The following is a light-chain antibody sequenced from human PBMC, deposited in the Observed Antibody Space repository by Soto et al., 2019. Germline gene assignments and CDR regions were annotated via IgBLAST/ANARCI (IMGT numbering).Light chain of an antibody. V-gene: IGKV1-33*01. Sequence: DIQMTQSPSSMPAPVGDSVSISCPASQDINNLLNWYQQKPGKPPQLLIYDASTLENGVPSRFSGAGSGADFSLTISNLQPEDSATYYCQQYEDLPLTFGQGSKVDIK. CDR2: DAS. CDR1: QDINNL. J-gene: IGKJ1*01. CDR3: QQYEDLPLT.